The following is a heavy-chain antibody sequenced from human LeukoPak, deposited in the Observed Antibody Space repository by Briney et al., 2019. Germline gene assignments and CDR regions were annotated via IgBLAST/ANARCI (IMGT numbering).Heavy chain of an antibody. CDR3: ARSRLWFGELLFDP. D-gene: IGHD3-10*01. Sequence: PGGSLRLSCAASGFTFSDYYMSWIRQAPGKGLEWVSYISSSGSTIYYADSVKGRFTISRDNAKNSLYLQMNSLRAEDTAVYYCARSRLWFGELLFDPWGQGTLVTVSS. V-gene: IGHV3-11*04. CDR2: ISSSGSTI. J-gene: IGHJ5*02. CDR1: GFTFSDYY.